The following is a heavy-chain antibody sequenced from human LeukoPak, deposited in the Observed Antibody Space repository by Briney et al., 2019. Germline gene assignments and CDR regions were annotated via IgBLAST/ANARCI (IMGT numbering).Heavy chain of an antibody. CDR1: GFTFSTYW. J-gene: IGHJ6*03. CDR3: ARDSGSQSYYYYMDV. V-gene: IGHV3-74*01. CDR2: INSDGSST. Sequence: GGSLRLSCAASGFTFSTYWMYWVRQAPGKGLVWVSRINSDGSSTSYADSVKGRFAIFRDNAKNTLYLQMNSLRTEDTAVYYCARDSGSQSYYYYMDVWGQGTMVTVSS. D-gene: IGHD1-26*01.